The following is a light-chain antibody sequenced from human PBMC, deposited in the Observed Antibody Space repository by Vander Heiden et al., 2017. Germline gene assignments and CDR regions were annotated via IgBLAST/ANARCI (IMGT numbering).Light chain of an antibody. CDR1: QTIPSY. Sequence: DIQMPPSPSTLSASVGDRLTITCRASQTIPSYLAWYQQKPGEAPKLLIYKASNLESGVPSRFSGSGSGTEFTLTISSLQPDDFATYYCHQYNDYSGGTFGQGTKVEIK. J-gene: IGKJ2*01. CDR2: KAS. CDR3: HQYNDYSGGT. V-gene: IGKV1-5*03.